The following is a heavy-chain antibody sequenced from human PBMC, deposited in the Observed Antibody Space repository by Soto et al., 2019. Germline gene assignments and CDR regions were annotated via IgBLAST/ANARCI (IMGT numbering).Heavy chain of an antibody. CDR1: GFTFSSYE. CDR3: ARGLYDFWSGYYKGPFDY. CDR2: ITVSGGVT. J-gene: IGHJ4*02. D-gene: IGHD3-3*01. V-gene: IGHV3-23*01. Sequence: GGSLRLSCAASGFTFSSYEMTWVRQAPGKGLEWVSTITVSGGVTYCADSVRGRFTISRDNSENTLYLQMNSLTAADTAVYYCARGLYDFWSGYYKGPFDYWGQGTLVTVSS.